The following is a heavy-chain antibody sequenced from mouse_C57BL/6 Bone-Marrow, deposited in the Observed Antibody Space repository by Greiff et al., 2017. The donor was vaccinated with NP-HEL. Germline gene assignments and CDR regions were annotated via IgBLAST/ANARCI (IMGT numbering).Heavy chain of an antibody. CDR1: GYTFTSYW. CDR2: IYPGNSDA. J-gene: IGHJ2*01. Sequence: VQLQQSGTVLARPGASVKMSCKTSGYTFTSYWMHWVKQRPGQGLEWIGAIYPGNSDASYNQKFKGKAKLTAVTSASTAYMELSSLTNEDSAVYYCTRRQLRLPFDYWGQGTTRTVSS. V-gene: IGHV1-5*01. CDR3: TRRQLRLPFDY. D-gene: IGHD3-2*02.